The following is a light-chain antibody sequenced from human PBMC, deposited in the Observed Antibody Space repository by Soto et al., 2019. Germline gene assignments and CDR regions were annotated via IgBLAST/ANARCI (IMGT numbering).Light chain of an antibody. V-gene: IGKV3-20*01. CDR2: GAS. CDR1: QSVSSN. CDR3: QQYGSSPLT. J-gene: IGKJ4*01. Sequence: EVVLTQSPATLSVSPGERGTLSCRASQSVSSNLAWYQHKPGQAPRLLIYGASSRATGIPDRFSGSGSGTDFTLTISRLEPEDFAVYYCQQYGSSPLTFGGGTKVDNK.